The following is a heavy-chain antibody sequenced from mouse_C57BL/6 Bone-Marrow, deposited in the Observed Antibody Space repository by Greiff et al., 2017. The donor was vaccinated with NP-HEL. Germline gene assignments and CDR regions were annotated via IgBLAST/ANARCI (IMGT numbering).Heavy chain of an antibody. D-gene: IGHD2-2*01. V-gene: IGHV1-59*01. J-gene: IGHJ3*01. CDR2: IDPSDSYT. CDR3: ASLYGYDGAWFAY. CDR1: GYTFTSYW. Sequence: VQLQQPGAELVRPGTSVKLSCKASGYTFTSYWMHWVKQRPGQGLEWIGVIDPSDSYTNYNQKFKGKATLTVDTSSRTAYMQLSSLTSEDSAVYYCASLYGYDGAWFAYWGQGTLVTVSA.